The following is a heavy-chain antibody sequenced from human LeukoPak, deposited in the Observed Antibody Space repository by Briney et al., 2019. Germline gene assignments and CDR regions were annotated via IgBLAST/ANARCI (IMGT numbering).Heavy chain of an antibody. Sequence: GGSLRLSCAASGFTFSSYAMSWVRQAPGKGLEWVSAISGSGGSTYYADSVKGRFTISRDNSKNTLYLQMNSLRAEDTAVYYCAKDLYTHLDYYRSQRSMIDAFDIWGQGTMVTVSS. V-gene: IGHV3-23*01. CDR3: AKDLYTHLDYYRSQRSMIDAFDI. CDR2: ISGSGGST. CDR1: GFTFSSYA. D-gene: IGHD3-10*01. J-gene: IGHJ3*02.